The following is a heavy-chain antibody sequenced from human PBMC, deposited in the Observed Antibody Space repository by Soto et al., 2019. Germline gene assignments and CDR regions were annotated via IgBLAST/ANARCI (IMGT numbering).Heavy chain of an antibody. Sequence: PGGSLRLSCAASAFTLSAYDMHWVRQPNGKGLEWVSALGAADDPYYLGSVKGRFTISRESAKNSLYLQMNNLGAGDTAVYYCARAYSGRLPRRADYYYAMDVWGQGTTVTVSS. V-gene: IGHV3-13*05. D-gene: IGHD2-15*01. CDR2: LGAADDP. CDR3: ARAYSGRLPRRADYYYAMDV. J-gene: IGHJ6*02. CDR1: AFTLSAYD.